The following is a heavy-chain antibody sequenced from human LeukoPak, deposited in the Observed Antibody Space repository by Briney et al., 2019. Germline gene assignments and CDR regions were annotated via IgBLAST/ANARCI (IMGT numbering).Heavy chain of an antibody. J-gene: IGHJ5*02. CDR2: IIPIFGTA. CDR3: ARDNGVVVMTQGWFDP. D-gene: IGHD3-22*01. V-gene: IGHV1-69*05. CDR1: GGTFSSYA. Sequence: ASVKVSCKASGGTFSSYAISWVRQAPGQGLEWMGGIIPIFGTANYAQKFQGRVTITTDESTSTAYMELSRLGSEDTAVYYCARDNGVVVMTQGWFDPWGQGTLVTVSS.